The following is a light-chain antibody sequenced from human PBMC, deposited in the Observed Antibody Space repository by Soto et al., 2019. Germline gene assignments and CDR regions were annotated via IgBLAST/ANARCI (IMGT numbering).Light chain of an antibody. CDR3: QQRSNWPPLT. CDR2: DAS. CDR1: QSVSSD. V-gene: IGKV3-11*01. J-gene: IGKJ4*01. Sequence: EIVMTQSPATLSVSLGERATLSCRASQSVSSDLVWYQQKPGQAPRLLIYDASNRATGIPARFSGSGSGTDFTLTISSLEPEDFAVYYCQQRSNWPPLTFGGGTKVEIK.